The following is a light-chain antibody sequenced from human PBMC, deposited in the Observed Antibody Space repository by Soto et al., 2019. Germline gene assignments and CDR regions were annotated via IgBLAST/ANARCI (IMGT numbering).Light chain of an antibody. CDR2: GAS. CDR1: RNINRK. J-gene: IGKJ1*01. CDR3: QQYNSYRT. Sequence: EIVMTQSPATLSVSPGERATLSCRASRNINRKLAWYQQKPGQAPRLLISGASTRATGIPARFSGSGSGTEFTLTISSLQPDDFATYYCQQYNSYRTFGQGTKVEIK. V-gene: IGKV3-15*01.